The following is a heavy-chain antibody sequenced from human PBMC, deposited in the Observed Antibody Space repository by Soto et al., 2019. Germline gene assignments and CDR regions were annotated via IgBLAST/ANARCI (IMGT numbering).Heavy chain of an antibody. CDR2: IYYSGST. CDR3: ARPYSSSWYFDD. CDR1: GGSISSSSYY. Sequence: QLQLQESGPGLVKPSETLSLTCTVSGGSISSSSYYWGWIRQPPGKGLEWIGSIYYSGSTYYNPSLKSRVTISVDTSKNQFSLKLSSVTAADTAVYYCARPYSSSWYFDDWGQGTLVTVSS. J-gene: IGHJ4*02. V-gene: IGHV4-39*01. D-gene: IGHD6-13*01.